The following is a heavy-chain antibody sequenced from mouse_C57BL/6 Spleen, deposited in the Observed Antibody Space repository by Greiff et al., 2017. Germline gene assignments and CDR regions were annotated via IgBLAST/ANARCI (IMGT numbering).Heavy chain of an antibody. CDR1: GYAFSSSW. CDR3: ARGHYYGLDY. J-gene: IGHJ2*01. CDR2: IYPGDGDT. D-gene: IGHD2-1*01. V-gene: IGHV1-82*01. Sequence: VQLQQSGPELVKPGASVKISCKASGYAFSSSWMNWVKQRPGKGLEWIGRIYPGDGDTNYNGKFKGKATLTADKSSSTAYMQLSSLTSEDSAVYFCARGHYYGLDYWGQGTTLTVSS.